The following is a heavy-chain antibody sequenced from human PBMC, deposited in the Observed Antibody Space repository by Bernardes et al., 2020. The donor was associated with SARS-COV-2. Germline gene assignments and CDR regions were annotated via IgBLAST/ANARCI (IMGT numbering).Heavy chain of an antibody. D-gene: IGHD2-8*02. V-gene: IGHV4-39*01. CDR3: ARGRNSVNMILVVIGFTVYFDY. J-gene: IGHJ4*02. CDR1: GGSISSSNYY. CDR2: IYSSGSS. Sequence: SEPLYLTCTVSGGSISSSNYYWGWIRQPPGKGLEWIGSIYSSGSSYYNPSLQSRVSESVDTSKNQFSLKLSSVTAADTAVYYCARGRNSVNMILVVIGFTVYFDYWGQGTLVTVSS.